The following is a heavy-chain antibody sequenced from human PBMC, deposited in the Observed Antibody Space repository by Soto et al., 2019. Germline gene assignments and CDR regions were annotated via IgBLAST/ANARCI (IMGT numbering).Heavy chain of an antibody. D-gene: IGHD5-18*01. CDR3: ASGYSYGYVYDWFDP. V-gene: IGHV1-69*13. J-gene: IGHJ5*02. Sequence: ASVKVSCKASGCTFSSYAISWVRQAPGQGLEWMGGIIPIFGTANYAQKFQGRVTIAADESTSTAYMELSSLRSEDTAVYYCASGYSYGYVYDWFDPWGQGTLVTVSS. CDR1: GCTFSSYA. CDR2: IIPIFGTA.